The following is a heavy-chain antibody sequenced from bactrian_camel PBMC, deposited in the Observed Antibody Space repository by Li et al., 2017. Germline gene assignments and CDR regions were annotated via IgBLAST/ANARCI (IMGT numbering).Heavy chain of an antibody. CDR1: GYPVSSGC. CDR2: CYTDDVST. CDR3: ASVTAGSYFS. J-gene: IGHJ6*01. V-gene: IGHV3S1*01. Sequence: QVQLVESGGGSVQAGGFLRLSCAASGYPVSSGCVAGFRKTPGNEREGIATCYTDDVSTRYADSVKGRFTIPVDNAKNTVYLQMNSLKSEDTARYYCASVTAGSYFSWGQGTQVTVS. D-gene: IGHD2*01.